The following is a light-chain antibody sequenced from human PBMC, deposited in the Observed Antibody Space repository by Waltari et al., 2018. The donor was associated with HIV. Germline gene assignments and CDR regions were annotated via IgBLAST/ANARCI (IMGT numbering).Light chain of an antibody. J-gene: IGLJ2*01. CDR3: ATWDDSLSGVV. Sequence: QSVVTQPPSASGTPGQRATISCSGRSPHIGSHYAFWYQQLPGTAPRFLIYRDKQRPSGVPVRFSGSKSGTSASLAISGLRSEDEGDYFCATWDDSLSGVVFGGGTKLNVL. CDR1: SPHIGSHY. V-gene: IGLV1-47*01. CDR2: RDK.